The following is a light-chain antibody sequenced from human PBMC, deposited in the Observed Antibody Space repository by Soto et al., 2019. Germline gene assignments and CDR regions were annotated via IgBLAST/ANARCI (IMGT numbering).Light chain of an antibody. Sequence: QSVLTQPPSASGTPGQRVTISCSGSNSNIGSNTVNWYQQFPGAAPKLLVYSSNLRPSGVPDRFSGSKSGTSASLAISGLQSEDESDYYCAAWDGSLNGVVFGRGTQLTVL. V-gene: IGLV1-44*01. J-gene: IGLJ3*02. CDR1: NSNIGSNT. CDR2: SSN. CDR3: AAWDGSLNGVV.